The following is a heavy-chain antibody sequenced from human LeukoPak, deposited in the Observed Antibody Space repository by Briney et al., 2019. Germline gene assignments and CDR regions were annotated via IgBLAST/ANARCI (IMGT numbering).Heavy chain of an antibody. V-gene: IGHV4-38-2*01. D-gene: IGHD3-22*01. Sequence: SETLSLTCAVSGYSISSDYFWGWIRQPPGKGLEWIGRIYTSGSTNYNPSLKSRVTISVDTSKNQFSLKLSSVTAADTAVYYCARGTYYYDSSGRNPRLDYWGQGTLVTVSS. CDR1: GYSISSDYF. CDR3: ARGTYYYDSSGRNPRLDY. J-gene: IGHJ4*02. CDR2: IYTSGST.